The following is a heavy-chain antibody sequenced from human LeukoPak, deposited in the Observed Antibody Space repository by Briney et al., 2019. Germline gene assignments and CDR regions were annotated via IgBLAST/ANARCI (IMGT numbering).Heavy chain of an antibody. V-gene: IGHV3-23*01. CDR1: GFTFSNYA. J-gene: IGHJ4*02. CDR3: AKDSSSSGFSAACNFDY. CDR2: IRGSGTYT. D-gene: IGHD6-19*01. Sequence: PGGSLRLSCAASGFTFSNYAMSWVRQAPGKGLEWVSAIRGSGTYTYYADSVKGRFTISRDNSRNTLHLQMNSLRAEDTAVYYCAKDSSSSGFSAACNFDYWGQGTLVAVSS.